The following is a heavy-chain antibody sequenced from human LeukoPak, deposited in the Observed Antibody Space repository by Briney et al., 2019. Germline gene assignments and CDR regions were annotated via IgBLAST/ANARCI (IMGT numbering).Heavy chain of an antibody. D-gene: IGHD2-15*01. Sequence: GGSLRLSCAASGFTFDDYAMHWVRQAPGKGLEWVSGISWNSGSIGYADSVKGRFTISRDNAKNSLYLQMNSLRAEETALYYCCSGSSDYWGQGTLVTVSS. V-gene: IGHV3-9*01. J-gene: IGHJ4*02. CDR2: ISWNSGSI. CDR3: CSGSSDY. CDR1: GFTFDDYA.